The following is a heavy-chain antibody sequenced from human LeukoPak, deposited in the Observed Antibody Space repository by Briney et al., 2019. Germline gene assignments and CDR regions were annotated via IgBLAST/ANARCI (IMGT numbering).Heavy chain of an antibody. CDR3: ARGVGYCSSTSCYWWFDP. D-gene: IGHD2-2*01. CDR2: INSDGSST. J-gene: IGHJ5*02. V-gene: IGHV3-74*01. CDR1: GFTFSSYW. Sequence: PGGSLRLSCAASGFTFSSYWMYWVRHAPGKGLVWVSRINSDGSSTSYADSVKGRFTISRDNAKNTLYLQTNSLRAEDTAVYYCARGVGYCSSTSCYWWFDPWGQGTLVTVSS.